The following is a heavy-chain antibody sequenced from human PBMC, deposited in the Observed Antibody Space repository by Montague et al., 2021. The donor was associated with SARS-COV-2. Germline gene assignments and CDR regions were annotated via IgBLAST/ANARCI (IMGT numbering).Heavy chain of an antibody. CDR2: IYYSGST. Sequence: SETLSLTCTVSGGSISSSSYYWGWIRQPPGKGLEWIGSIYYSGSTXYSPSLKSRVTISVDTSKNQFSLKLSSVTAADTAVYYCAADYGERDWFDPWGQGTLVTVSS. D-gene: IGHD4-17*01. CDR1: GGSISSSSYY. V-gene: IGHV4-39*01. CDR3: AADYGERDWFDP. J-gene: IGHJ5*02.